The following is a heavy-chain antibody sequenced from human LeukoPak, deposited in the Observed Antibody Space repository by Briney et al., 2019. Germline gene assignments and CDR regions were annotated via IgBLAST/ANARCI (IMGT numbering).Heavy chain of an antibody. CDR1: GGSINNYY. Sequence: NTSETLSLTCTVSGGSINNYYWSWIRQPPGKGLEWIGYIYHSGSTNYNPSPKSRVTMSVDTSTNQFSLKLTSVTAADTAVYYCARGHSSWEYYFDYWGQGTLVTVSS. J-gene: IGHJ4*02. V-gene: IGHV4-59*01. D-gene: IGHD6-13*01. CDR2: IYHSGST. CDR3: ARGHSSWEYYFDY.